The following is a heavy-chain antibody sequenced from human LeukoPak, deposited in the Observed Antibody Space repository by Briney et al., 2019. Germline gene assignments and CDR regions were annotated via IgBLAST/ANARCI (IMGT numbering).Heavy chain of an antibody. D-gene: IGHD6-19*01. CDR1: GGSISSSNW. V-gene: IGHV4-4*02. CDR3: ARNEAGYSSGWYGGWFDP. CDR2: IYHSGST. J-gene: IGHJ5*02. Sequence: PSETLSLTCAVSGGSISSSNWWSWVRQPPGKGLEWIGEIYHSGSTNYNPSLKSRVTISVDKSKNQFSLKLSSVTAADTAVYYCARNEAGYSSGWYGGWFDPWGQGTLVTVSS.